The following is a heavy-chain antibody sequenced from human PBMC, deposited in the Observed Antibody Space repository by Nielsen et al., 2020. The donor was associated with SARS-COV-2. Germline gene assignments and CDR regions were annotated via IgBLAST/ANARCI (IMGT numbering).Heavy chain of an antibody. D-gene: IGHD2-2*01. J-gene: IGHJ6*02. V-gene: IGHV4-59*01. Sequence: WIRQPPGKGLEWIGYIYYSGSANYNPSLKSRVTISVDTSKNQFSLKLTSVTDADTAVYYCAKTSCSSTSCRDYYYYGMDVWGQGTTVTVS. CDR2: IYYSGSA. CDR3: AKTSCSSTSCRDYYYYGMDV.